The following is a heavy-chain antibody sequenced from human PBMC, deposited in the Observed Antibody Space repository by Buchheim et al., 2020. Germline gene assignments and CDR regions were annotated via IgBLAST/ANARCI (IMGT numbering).Heavy chain of an antibody. V-gene: IGHV3-30-3*02. CDR1: GLTFNTYA. CDR3: AKARVAVPGTLRPWGEAFDY. Sequence: VQLVESGGGVVQPGRSLRLSCAVSGLTFNTYAMHWVRQAPGKGLEWVALISYDGSNENYADSVKGRFTISRDNSKDTLYLQMNSLRADDTAVYFCAKARVAVPGTLRPWGEAFDYWGQGTL. D-gene: IGHD6-19*01. CDR2: ISYDGSNE. J-gene: IGHJ4*02.